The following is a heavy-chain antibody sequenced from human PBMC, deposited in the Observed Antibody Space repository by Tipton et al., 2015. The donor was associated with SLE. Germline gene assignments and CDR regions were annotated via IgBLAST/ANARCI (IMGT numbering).Heavy chain of an antibody. Sequence: LRLSCAASGFTVSSNYMSWVRQAPGKGLEWVSLIYSGGSTYYADSVKGRFTISRDNSKNTLFLQMNSLRTEDTAVYYCARAYCSGGSCYRALFDYWGQGTLVTVSS. V-gene: IGHV3-53*05. CDR1: GFTVSSNY. J-gene: IGHJ4*02. D-gene: IGHD2-15*01. CDR2: IYSGGST. CDR3: ARAYCSGGSCYRALFDY.